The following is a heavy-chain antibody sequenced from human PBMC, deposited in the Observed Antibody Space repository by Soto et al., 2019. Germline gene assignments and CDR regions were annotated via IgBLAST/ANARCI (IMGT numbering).Heavy chain of an antibody. CDR1: GFTFSNSA. V-gene: IGHV3-33*01. Sequence: PGGSLRLSCEASGFTFSNSAMHWVRQAPGKGLEWVAVIYYDGDNKYYADSVKGRFTISRDNTQNTLYLQLTSLRVEDTAIYYCARGLHSLFDYWGQGTLVTSPQ. D-gene: IGHD2-21*01. CDR3: ARGLHSLFDY. CDR2: IYYDGDNK. J-gene: IGHJ4*02.